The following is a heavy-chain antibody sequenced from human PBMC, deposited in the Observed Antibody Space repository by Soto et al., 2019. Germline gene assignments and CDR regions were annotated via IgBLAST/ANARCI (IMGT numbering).Heavy chain of an antibody. Sequence: GGSLRLSCAASGFTFSSYAMSWVRQAPGKGLEWVSAISGSGGSTYYADSVKGRFTISRDNSKNTLYLQMNSLRAEDTAVYYCAKAGERYCSSTSCSPAYYYYMDVWGKGTTVTVSS. D-gene: IGHD2-2*01. CDR2: ISGSGGST. CDR3: AKAGERYCSSTSCSPAYYYYMDV. CDR1: GFTFSSYA. V-gene: IGHV3-23*01. J-gene: IGHJ6*03.